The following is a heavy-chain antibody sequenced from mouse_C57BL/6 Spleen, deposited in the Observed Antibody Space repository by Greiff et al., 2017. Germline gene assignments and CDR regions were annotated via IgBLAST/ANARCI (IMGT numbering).Heavy chain of an antibody. D-gene: IGHD4-1*01. Sequence: EVQLQQSGPELVKPGASVKIPCKASGYTFTDYNMDWVKQSHGKSLEWIGDINPNNGGTISNQKFKGKATLTVDKSSSTAYMELRSLTSEDTAVYYCARRHNWESWYFDVWGTGTTVTVSS. CDR3: ARRHNWESWYFDV. CDR2: INPNNGGT. J-gene: IGHJ1*03. V-gene: IGHV1-18*01. CDR1: GYTFTDYN.